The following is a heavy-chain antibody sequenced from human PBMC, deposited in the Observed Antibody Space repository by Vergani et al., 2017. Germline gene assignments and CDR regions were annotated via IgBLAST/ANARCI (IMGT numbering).Heavy chain of an antibody. CDR3: ARDYYDTIGKWFDP. V-gene: IGHV4-59*12. J-gene: IGHJ5*02. D-gene: IGHD3-22*01. Sequence: QVQLQESGPGLVKPSETLSLTCTVSGGSISSYYWSWIRQPPGKGLEWIGYIYYSGSTNYNPSLKSRVTISVDTSKNQFSLKLSSVTAADTAVYYCARDYYDTIGKWFDPWGQGTLVTVSS. CDR2: IYYSGST. CDR1: GGSISSYY.